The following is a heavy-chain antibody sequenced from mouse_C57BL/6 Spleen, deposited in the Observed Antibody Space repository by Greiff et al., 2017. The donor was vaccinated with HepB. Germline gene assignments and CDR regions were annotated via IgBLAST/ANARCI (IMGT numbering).Heavy chain of an antibody. CDR3: ARSKGKDAMDY. CDR2: ISSGGSYT. V-gene: IGHV5-6*01. Sequence: DVQLVESGGDLVKPGGSLKLSCAASGFTFSSYGMSWVRQTPDKRLEWVATISSGGSYTYYPDSVKGRFTISRDNAKNTLYLQMSSLKSEDTAMYYCARSKGKDAMDYWGQGTSVTVSS. D-gene: IGHD1-3*01. J-gene: IGHJ4*01. CDR1: GFTFSSYG.